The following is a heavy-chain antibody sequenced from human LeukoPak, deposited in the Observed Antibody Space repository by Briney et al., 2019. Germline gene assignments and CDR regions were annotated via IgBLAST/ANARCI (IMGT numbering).Heavy chain of an antibody. V-gene: IGHV3-23*01. D-gene: IGHD2-15*01. CDR1: GFTFSSYA. J-gene: IGHJ5*02. CDR2: ISGSGGST. CDR3: AKDQEQELGYCSGGSCYYLSNWFDP. Sequence: EGSLRLSCAASGFTFSSYAMSWVRQAPGKGLEWVSAISGSGGSTYYADSVKGRFTISRDNSKNTLYLQMNSLRAEDTAVYHCAKDQEQELGYCSGGSCYYLSNWFDPWGQGTLVTVSS.